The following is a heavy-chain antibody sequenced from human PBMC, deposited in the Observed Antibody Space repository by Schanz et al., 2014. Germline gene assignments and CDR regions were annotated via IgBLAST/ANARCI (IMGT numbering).Heavy chain of an antibody. J-gene: IGHJ3*02. V-gene: IGHV3-53*01. D-gene: IGHD2-2*01. CDR2: IYSDGRT. Sequence: EVQLVESGGGLIQPGGSPRLSCVASGFTVSSNYMSWVRQAPGKGLEWVSVIYSDGRTYYGDSVKGRFTISRDNSKNTLYLQMNSLRDEDTAMYYCAKRCSSTSCSHGAFDIWGQGTMVTVSS. CDR3: AKRCSSTSCSHGAFDI. CDR1: GFTVSSNY.